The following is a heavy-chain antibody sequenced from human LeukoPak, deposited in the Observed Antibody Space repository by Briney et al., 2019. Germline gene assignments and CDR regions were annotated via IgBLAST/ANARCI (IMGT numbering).Heavy chain of an antibody. V-gene: IGHV1-2*04. Sequence: ASVKVSCKASGYTFTGYYMHWVRQAPGQGLEWMGWINPNSGGTNYAQKFQGWVTMTRDTSISTAYMELSRLRSEDTAVYYCASGDYSSSRRFDYWGQGTLVTVSS. J-gene: IGHJ4*02. D-gene: IGHD6-13*01. CDR2: INPNSGGT. CDR3: ASGDYSSSRRFDY. CDR1: GYTFTGYY.